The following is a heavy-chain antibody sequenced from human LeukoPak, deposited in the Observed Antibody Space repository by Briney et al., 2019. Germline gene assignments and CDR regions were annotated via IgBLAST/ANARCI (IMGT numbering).Heavy chain of an antibody. D-gene: IGHD3-22*01. Sequence: PGGSLRLSCAASGFTFSSYEMNWVRQAPGKGLEWMGGFDPEDGETIYAQELQGRVTMTKDTSTDTAYMELSSLRSEDTAVYYCATWYYYDSSDYYLADYWGQGTLVTVSS. J-gene: IGHJ4*02. CDR2: FDPEDGET. CDR3: ATWYYYDSSDYYLADY. CDR1: GFTFSSYE. V-gene: IGHV1-24*01.